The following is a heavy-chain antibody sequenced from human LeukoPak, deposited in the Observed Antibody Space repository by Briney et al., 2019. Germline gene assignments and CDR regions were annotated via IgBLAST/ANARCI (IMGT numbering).Heavy chain of an antibody. V-gene: IGHV3-74*01. CDR3: ARALIGYCSSTSCYDYYFDY. J-gene: IGHJ4*02. CDR2: INSDGSST. D-gene: IGHD2-2*01. Sequence: GGSLRLSCAASGFTFSSYWMHWVRQAPGKGLVWVSRINSDGSSTSYADSVKGRFTISRDNAKNTLYLQMNSLRAEDTAVYYCARALIGYCSSTSCYDYYFDYWGQGTLVTVSS. CDR1: GFTFSSYW.